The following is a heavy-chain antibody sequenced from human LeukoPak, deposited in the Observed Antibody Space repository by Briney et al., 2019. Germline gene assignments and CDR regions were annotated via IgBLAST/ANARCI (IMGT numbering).Heavy chain of an antibody. CDR2: IYYSGST. Sequence: SQTLSLTCTVSGGSISSGGYYWSWIRQHPGKGLEWIGYIYYSGSTYYNPSLKSRVTISVDTSKNQFSLKLASVTAADTAVYYCAGGNCGSTSCYTAFWFDPWGQGTLVTVSS. J-gene: IGHJ5*02. D-gene: IGHD2-2*02. V-gene: IGHV4-31*03. CDR1: GGSISSGGYY. CDR3: AGGNCGSTSCYTAFWFDP.